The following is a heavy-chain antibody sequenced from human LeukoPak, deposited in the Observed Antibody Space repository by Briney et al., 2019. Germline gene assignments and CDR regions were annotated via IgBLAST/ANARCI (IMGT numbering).Heavy chain of an antibody. D-gene: IGHD5-18*01. V-gene: IGHV3-30*02. CDR2: IRFDGNDK. J-gene: IGHJ4*02. Sequence: GGSLRLSCAASGFTFSSYGMHWVRQAPGKGLEWVTLIRFDGNDKYYADSVKGRFTISRDNSKHTLYLQMDSLRAEDTAVYYCAKDGYNYGGNLDYWGQGTLVTVSS. CDR3: AKDGYNYGGNLDY. CDR1: GFTFSSYG.